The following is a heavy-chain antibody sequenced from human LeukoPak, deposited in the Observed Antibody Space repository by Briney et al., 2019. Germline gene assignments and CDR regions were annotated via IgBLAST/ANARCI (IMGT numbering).Heavy chain of an antibody. J-gene: IGHJ6*02. D-gene: IGHD4-11*01. Sequence: GGSLRLSCAASGFTVSSNYISWVRQAPGKGLEWVSVIYSGGSTYYADSVKGRFTISRDNSKNTLYLQMNSLRAEDTAVYCCAREMIYSSKYYYYGMDVWGQGTTVTVSS. CDR3: AREMIYSSKYYYYGMDV. CDR2: IYSGGST. V-gene: IGHV3-53*01. CDR1: GFTVSSNY.